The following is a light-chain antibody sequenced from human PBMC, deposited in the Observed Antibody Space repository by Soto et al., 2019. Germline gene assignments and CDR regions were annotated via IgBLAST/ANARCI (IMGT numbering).Light chain of an antibody. CDR2: RNN. CDR3: AVWDDTVME. V-gene: IGLV1-44*01. CDR1: SLNIGIHP. Sequence: QSVLTQPPSASATPGQRVTISCSGSSLNIGIHPVNWYQHLPGTAPKLLIYRNNQRPSGVPDRFSGSKSDTSASLAISGLQSDDEGDYYCAVWDDTVMEFGGGTKLTVL. J-gene: IGLJ2*01.